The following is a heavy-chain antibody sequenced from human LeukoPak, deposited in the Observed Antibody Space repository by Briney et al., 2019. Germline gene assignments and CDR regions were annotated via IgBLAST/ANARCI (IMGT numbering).Heavy chain of an antibody. CDR3: ARAPGTAIRRGLDRYFDY. Sequence: SETLSLTCTVSGGSISSCYWSWIRQPAGKGLEWIGRIYTSGSTNYSPSRKSRVTIPVDTSKNQFSLKLSSVTAADTAVYYCARAPGTAIRRGLDRYFDYWGQGTLVTVSS. J-gene: IGHJ4*02. CDR2: IYTSGST. CDR1: GGSISSCY. D-gene: IGHD2-21*02. V-gene: IGHV4-4*07.